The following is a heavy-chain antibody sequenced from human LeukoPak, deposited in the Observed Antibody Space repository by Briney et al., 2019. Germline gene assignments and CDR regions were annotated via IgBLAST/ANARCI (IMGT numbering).Heavy chain of an antibody. CDR2: ISYDGSKK. D-gene: IGHD3-3*01. CDR3: ANTYYAFWSGSF. Sequence: GGSLRLSCAASGFTFSTYWMNWVRQAPGKGLEWVTVISYDGSKKYYADSVKGRFTISRDNSKNTVYLQMNSLRAEDTAVYYCANTYYAFWSGSFWGQGTLVTVSS. J-gene: IGHJ4*02. V-gene: IGHV3-30-3*01. CDR1: GFTFSTYW.